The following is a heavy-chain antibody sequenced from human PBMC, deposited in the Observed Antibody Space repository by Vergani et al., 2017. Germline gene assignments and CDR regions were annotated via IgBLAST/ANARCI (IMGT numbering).Heavy chain of an antibody. D-gene: IGHD6-6*01. J-gene: IGHJ6*02. V-gene: IGHV1-3*01. CDR2: INAGNGNT. CDR3: ARDEYSSSSGLGYYGMDV. CDR1: GYTFTSYA. Sequence: QVQLVQSGAEVKKPGASVKVSCKASGYTFTSYAMHWVRQAPGQRLEWMGWINAGNGNTKYSQKFQGRVTITRDTSASTAYMELSSLRSEDTAVYYCARDEYSSSSGLGYYGMDVWGQGTTVTVSS.